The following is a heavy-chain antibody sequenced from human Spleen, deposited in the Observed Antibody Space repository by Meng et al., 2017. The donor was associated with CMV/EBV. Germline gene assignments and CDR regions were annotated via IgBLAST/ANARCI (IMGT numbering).Heavy chain of an antibody. CDR1: GGSFSGYF. D-gene: IGHD3-9*01. J-gene: IGHJ5*01. CDR2: INQSGYT. Sequence: SETLSLTCAVSGGSFSGYFWSWIRQSPEKGLEWIGEINQSGYTTYNPSLKSRITMSVDTSTNQFSLKVNYMTAADTAVYYCARDKIGSILSGFDSWGQGTLVTVSS. V-gene: IGHV4-34*01. CDR3: ARDKIGSILSGFDS.